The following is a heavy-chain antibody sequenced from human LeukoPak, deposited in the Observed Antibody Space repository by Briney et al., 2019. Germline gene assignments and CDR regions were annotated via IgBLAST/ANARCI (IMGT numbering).Heavy chain of an antibody. CDR2: IYYSGST. CDR1: GGSISSGGHY. Sequence: SETLSLTCIVSGGSISSGGHYWSWIRQHPGKGLEWIGYIYYSGSTYYNPSLKSRVTISVDTSKNQFSLKLSSVTAADTAVYYCARGESMITFGGLDYWGQGTLVTVSS. J-gene: IGHJ4*02. CDR3: ARGESMITFGGLDY. V-gene: IGHV4-31*03. D-gene: IGHD3-16*01.